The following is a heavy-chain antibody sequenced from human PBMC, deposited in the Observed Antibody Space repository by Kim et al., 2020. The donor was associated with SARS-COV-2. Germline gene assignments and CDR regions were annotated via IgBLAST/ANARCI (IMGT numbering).Heavy chain of an antibody. Sequence: AKGRFTISRDNAKNTLDLQMNRLGADDTAVYYCARGGGQVGAYGLDQWGQGTLVTVSS. V-gene: IGHV3-74*01. D-gene: IGHD3-10*01. J-gene: IGHJ4*02. CDR3: ARGGGQVGAYGLDQ.